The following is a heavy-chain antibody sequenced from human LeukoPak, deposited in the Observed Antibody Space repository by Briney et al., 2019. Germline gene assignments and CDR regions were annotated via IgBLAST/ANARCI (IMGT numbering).Heavy chain of an antibody. Sequence: PGGSLTLSCAASGFTFSKAWMTWVRQATGKGLEWVGRNKSKTDGGTTDYAAPVKGRFTISRDDSRETLYLQMNSLKSADAAVYYCTTRRYWGQGTLVTVSS. J-gene: IGHJ4*02. CDR1: GFTFSKAW. V-gene: IGHV3-15*01. CDR2: NKSKTDGGTT. CDR3: TTRRY.